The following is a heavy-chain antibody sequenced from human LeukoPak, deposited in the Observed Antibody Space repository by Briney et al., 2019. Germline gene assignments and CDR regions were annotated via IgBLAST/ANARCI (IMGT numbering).Heavy chain of an antibody. CDR3: ARDSRLAAAGRYNWFDP. Sequence: SVKVSCKASGGTFSSYAISWVRQAPGQGLEWMGGIIPIFGTANYAQKFQGRVTITADESASTAYMEPSSLRSEDTAVYYCARDSRLAAAGRYNWFDPWGQGTLVTVSS. V-gene: IGHV1-69*01. CDR1: GGTFSSYA. D-gene: IGHD6-13*01. CDR2: IIPIFGTA. J-gene: IGHJ5*02.